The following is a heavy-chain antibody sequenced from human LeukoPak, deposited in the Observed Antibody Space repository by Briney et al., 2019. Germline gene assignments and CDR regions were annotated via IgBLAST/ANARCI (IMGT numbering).Heavy chain of an antibody. Sequence: PSETLSLTCTVSGGSISSGSYYWSWIRQPAGKGLEWIGRIYTSGSTNYNPSLKSRVTISVDTSKNQFSLKLSSVTAADTAVYYCALYGSGSYGWDAFDIWGQGTMATVSS. CDR2: IYTSGST. V-gene: IGHV4-61*02. J-gene: IGHJ3*02. CDR3: ALYGSGSYGWDAFDI. CDR1: GGSISSGSYY. D-gene: IGHD3-10*01.